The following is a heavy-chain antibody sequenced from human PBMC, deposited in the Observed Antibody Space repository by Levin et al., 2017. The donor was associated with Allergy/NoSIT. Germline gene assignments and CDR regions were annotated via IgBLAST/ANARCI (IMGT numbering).Heavy chain of an antibody. CDR2: INHSGST. CDR3: ARTPEVGELDY. Sequence: SCAVYGGSFSGYYWSWIRQPPGKGLEWIGEINHSGSTNYNPSLKSRVTISVDTSKNQFSLKLSSVTAADTAVYYCARTPEVGELDYWGQGTLVTVSS. D-gene: IGHD3-16*01. V-gene: IGHV4-34*01. CDR1: GGSFSGYY. J-gene: IGHJ4*02.